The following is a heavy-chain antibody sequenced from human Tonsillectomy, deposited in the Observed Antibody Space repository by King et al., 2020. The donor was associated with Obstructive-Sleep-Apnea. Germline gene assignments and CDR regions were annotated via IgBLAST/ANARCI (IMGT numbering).Heavy chain of an antibody. CDR2: ISWNERDK. CDR3: AKGEWSSRSIDY. Sequence: VQLVESGGGVVQPGTSLRLSCAASGFSFSTRDIHWVRQAPGKGLEWVALISWNERDKYYADSVKGRFTISRDNSKNTPYLEMKGLRAEDTAAYYCAKGEWSSRSIDYWGQGTLVTVSS. V-gene: IGHV3-30*18. CDR1: GFSFSTRD. J-gene: IGHJ4*02. D-gene: IGHD6-13*01.